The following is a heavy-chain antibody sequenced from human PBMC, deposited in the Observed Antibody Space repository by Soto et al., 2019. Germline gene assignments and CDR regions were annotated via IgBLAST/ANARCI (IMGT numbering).Heavy chain of an antibody. J-gene: IGHJ4*02. Sequence: EVQLVESGGGLVQPGGSLRLSCAASGFTFSSYSMNWVRQAPGKGLEWVSYISSSSSTIYYADSVKGRFTISRDNAKNSLYLQMNSLRDEDTAVYYCARDPADGYFDWFHYWGQGTLVTVSS. V-gene: IGHV3-48*02. CDR1: GFTFSSYS. CDR2: ISSSSSTI. CDR3: ARDPADGYFDWFHY. D-gene: IGHD3-9*01.